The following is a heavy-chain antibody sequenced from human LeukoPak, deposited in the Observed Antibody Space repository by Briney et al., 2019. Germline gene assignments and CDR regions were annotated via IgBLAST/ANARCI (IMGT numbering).Heavy chain of an antibody. J-gene: IGHJ5*02. D-gene: IGHD3-10*01. Sequence: SQTLSLTCAISGDSVSSKSVTWDWIRQSPSRGLEWLGRTYYRSKWYNDYAVSVKSRITINPDTSKNQFSLLLNSVTPEDTAVYYCARVWFGDQMGWFDPWGQGTLVTVSS. V-gene: IGHV6-1*01. CDR3: ARVWFGDQMGWFDP. CDR1: GDSVSSKSVT. CDR2: TYYRSKWYN.